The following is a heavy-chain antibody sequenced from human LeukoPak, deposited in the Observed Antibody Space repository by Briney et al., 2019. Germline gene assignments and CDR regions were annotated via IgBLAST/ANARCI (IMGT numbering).Heavy chain of an antibody. D-gene: IGHD2-2*01. CDR1: GGTFSSYT. CDR3: AKSPRPPYCSSTSCYGSRFAY. J-gene: IGHJ4*02. V-gene: IGHV1-69*13. Sequence: ASVTVSCKPSGGTFSSYTISWVRQAPGQGLEWVGGGTRILCTGNYAQMYQGRVTIPADESTSTAYMELRRLPSADTAVYYCAKSPRPPYCSSTSCYGSRFAYWGEGTLVTVSS. CDR2: GTRILCTG.